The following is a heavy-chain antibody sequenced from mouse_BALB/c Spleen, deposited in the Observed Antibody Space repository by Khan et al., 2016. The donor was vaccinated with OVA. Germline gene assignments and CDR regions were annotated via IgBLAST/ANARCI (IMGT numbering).Heavy chain of an antibody. Sequence: VELVESGGDLVKPGGSLKLSCAASGFTFSTYGMSWVRQTPDRRLEWVATVSTGGTYTYYLDSVKGRFTISRDNAKNTLYLQMSSLKSEDTAMFYCTRLAYYYDSEGFAYWGQGTLVTVSA. D-gene: IGHD1-1*01. CDR3: TRLAYYYDSEGFAY. J-gene: IGHJ3*01. CDR1: GFTFSTYG. V-gene: IGHV5-6*01. CDR2: VSTGGTYT.